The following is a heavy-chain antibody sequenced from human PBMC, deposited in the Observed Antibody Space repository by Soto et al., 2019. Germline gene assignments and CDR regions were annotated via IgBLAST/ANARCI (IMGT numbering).Heavy chain of an antibody. V-gene: IGHV1-69*04. CDR1: GGTFSSYA. CDR2: IIPILGIA. CDR3: ARDRGYSDIFDY. D-gene: IGHD5-12*01. Sequence: SVKVSCKASGGTFSSYAISWVRQAPGQGLEWMGRIIPILGIANYAQKFQGRVTITADKSTSTAYMELSSLRSEDTAVYYCARDRGYSDIFDYWGQGTLVTVSS. J-gene: IGHJ4*02.